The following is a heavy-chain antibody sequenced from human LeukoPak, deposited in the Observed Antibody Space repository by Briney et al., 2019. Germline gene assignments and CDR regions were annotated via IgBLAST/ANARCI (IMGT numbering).Heavy chain of an antibody. CDR1: GFTLSSYS. Sequence: GGSLRLSCAASGFTLSSYSMNWVRQAPGKGLEWVSYISSSSSTIYYADSVMGRFTISRDNANNSLYLQMNSLRAEDTAVYYCARHVVAVGFDYWGQGTLVTVSS. CDR3: ARHVVAVGFDY. CDR2: ISSSSSTI. D-gene: IGHD3-22*01. V-gene: IGHV3-48*04. J-gene: IGHJ4*02.